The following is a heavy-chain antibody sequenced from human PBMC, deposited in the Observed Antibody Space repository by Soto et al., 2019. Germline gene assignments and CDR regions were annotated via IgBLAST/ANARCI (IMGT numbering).Heavy chain of an antibody. CDR2: INYSGST. V-gene: IGHV4-39*01. D-gene: IGHD3-10*01. CDR1: DGSISNTHNY. CDR3: ARQAMLRGLISGGGMDV. J-gene: IGHJ6*02. Sequence: PSETLSLTCTVSDGSISNTHNYWGWIRQPPGKGLEWFGSINYSGSTYYNPSLKSRVTISVDTSKNQFSLKLSSVTATDTAVYYCARQAMLRGLISGGGMDVWGQGTTVTAP.